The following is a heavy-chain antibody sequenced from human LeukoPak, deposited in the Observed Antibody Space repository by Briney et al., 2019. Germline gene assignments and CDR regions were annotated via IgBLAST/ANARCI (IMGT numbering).Heavy chain of an antibody. J-gene: IGHJ4*02. V-gene: IGHV3-21*01. CDR1: GFTFSSYS. D-gene: IGHD5-18*01. CDR3: ARDRGYSYAVDY. Sequence: PGGSLRLSCAASGFTFSSYSMNWARQAPGKGLEWVSSISSSSSYIYYADSVKGRFTISRDNAKNSLYLQMNSLRAEDTAVYYCARDRGYSYAVDYWGQATLVTASS. CDR2: ISSSSSYI.